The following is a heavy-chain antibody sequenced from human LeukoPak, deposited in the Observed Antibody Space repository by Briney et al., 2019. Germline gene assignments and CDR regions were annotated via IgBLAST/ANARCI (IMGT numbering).Heavy chain of an antibody. V-gene: IGHV3-74*01. CDR2: SNSDGSST. Sequence: GVPLKLSCAASGFPFSGSAIHWVRQAPGKRLVWVSRSNSDGSSTNYADSVKGRFTISRDNAKNTLYLQMNSLRAEDTAVYYCASDTVDTAVGIDYWGQGTLVTVSS. J-gene: IGHJ4*02. CDR3: ASDTVDTAVGIDY. CDR1: GFPFSGSA. D-gene: IGHD5-18*01.